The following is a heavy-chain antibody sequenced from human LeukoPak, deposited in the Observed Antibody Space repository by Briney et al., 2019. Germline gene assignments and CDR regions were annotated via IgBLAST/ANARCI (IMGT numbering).Heavy chain of an antibody. CDR1: GFTFSSYS. J-gene: IGHJ3*02. D-gene: IGHD6-19*01. V-gene: IGHV3-21*01. CDR2: ISSSSSYI. Sequence: PGGSLRLSCAASGFTFSSYSMNWVRQAPGKGLEWVSSISSSSSYIYYADSVKGRFTISRDNAKNSLYLQMNSLRAEDTAVYYCARDSSGPYAFDIWGQGTMVTVSS. CDR3: ARDSSGPYAFDI.